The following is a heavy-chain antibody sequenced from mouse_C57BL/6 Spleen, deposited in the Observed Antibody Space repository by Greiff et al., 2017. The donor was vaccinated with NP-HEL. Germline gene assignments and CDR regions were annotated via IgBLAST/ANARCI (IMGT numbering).Heavy chain of an antibody. CDR2: IDPSDSET. D-gene: IGHD1-1*01. V-gene: IGHV1-52*01. Sequence: QVQLQQPGAELVRPGSSVKLSCKASGYTFTSYWMHWVKQRPIQGLEWIGNIDPSDSETHYNQKFKDKATLTVDKSSSTAYMQLSSLTSEDSAVYYCARYPHYYGSSHWYFDVWGTGTTVTVSS. CDR1: GYTFTSYW. CDR3: ARYPHYYGSSHWYFDV. J-gene: IGHJ1*03.